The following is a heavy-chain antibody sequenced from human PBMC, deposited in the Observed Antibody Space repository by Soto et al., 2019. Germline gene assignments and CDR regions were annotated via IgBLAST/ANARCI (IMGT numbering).Heavy chain of an antibody. CDR3: ARQPYITNYFGY. Sequence: SETLSLTCTVSGGSISSTSYYWGWIRQPPGKGLEWIGSIYYSGRTYYNPSLKSRVTISVDTSKNQFSLKLSSVTAADTAVYYCARQPYITNYFGYWGQGTLVTVSS. V-gene: IGHV4-39*01. D-gene: IGHD2-2*02. CDR2: IYYSGRT. CDR1: GGSISSTSYY. J-gene: IGHJ4*02.